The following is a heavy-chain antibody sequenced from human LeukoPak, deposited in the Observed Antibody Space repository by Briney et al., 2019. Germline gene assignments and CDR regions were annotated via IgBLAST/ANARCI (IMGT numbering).Heavy chain of an antibody. J-gene: IGHJ4*02. CDR2: ISYTGTYI. Sequence: GGSLRLSCSASSFNFKTYNINWVRQTPGKGLEWFSSISYTGTYIYYADSVKGRFTISRDNAKNSLYLQMNSLRAEDTAVYYCARVPRWGQGTLVTVSS. CDR1: SFNFKTYN. V-gene: IGHV3-21*01. CDR3: ARVPR.